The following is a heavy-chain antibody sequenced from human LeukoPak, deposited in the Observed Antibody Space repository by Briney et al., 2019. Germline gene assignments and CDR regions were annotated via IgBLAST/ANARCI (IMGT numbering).Heavy chain of an antibody. V-gene: IGHV4-34*01. J-gene: IGHJ6*02. CDR1: GVSFSGYY. D-gene: IGHD3-16*02. Sequence: SETLSLTCAVSGVSFSGYYWSWIRQPPGKGLEWVGEINHSGSTNYNPALKSRVTVSVDTSKTQFSLKRSSVTAADTAGYYCAREKTLGGLSPHVYCTDVWGQGTTVTVSS. CDR3: AREKTLGGLSPHVYCTDV. CDR2: INHSGST.